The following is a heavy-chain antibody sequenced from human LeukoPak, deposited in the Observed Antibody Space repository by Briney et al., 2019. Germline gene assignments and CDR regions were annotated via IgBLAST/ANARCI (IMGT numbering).Heavy chain of an antibody. CDR2: ISGSGGST. CDR1: GFTFSSYA. Sequence: GGSLRLSCAASGFTFSSYAMSWVRQAPGKGLEWVSAISGSGGSTYYADSVKGRFTISRDNSKSTLYLQMNSLRAEDTAVYYCAQLDVGVTMVRGVTADFDYWGQGTLVTVSS. V-gene: IGHV3-23*01. D-gene: IGHD3-10*01. CDR3: AQLDVGVTMVRGVTADFDY. J-gene: IGHJ4*02.